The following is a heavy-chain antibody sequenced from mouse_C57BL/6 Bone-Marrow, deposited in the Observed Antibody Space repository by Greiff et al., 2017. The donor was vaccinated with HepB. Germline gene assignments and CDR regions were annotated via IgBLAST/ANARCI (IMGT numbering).Heavy chain of an antibody. CDR1: GYAFSSSW. V-gene: IGHV1-82*01. J-gene: IGHJ4*01. D-gene: IGHD1-2*01. CDR3: ARGRLPFYYAMDY. CDR2: IYPGDGDT. Sequence: QVQLQQSGPELVKPGASVKISCKASGYAFSSSWMNWVKQRPGKGLEWIGRIYPGDGDTNYNGKFKGKATLTADKSSSTAYMQLSSLTSEDSAVYVCARGRLPFYYAMDYWGQGTSVTVSS.